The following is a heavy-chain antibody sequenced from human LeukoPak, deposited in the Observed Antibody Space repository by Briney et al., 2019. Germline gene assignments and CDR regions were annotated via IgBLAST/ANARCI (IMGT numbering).Heavy chain of an antibody. D-gene: IGHD3-10*01. CDR2: HFASNK. CDR1: GFIFSSYG. V-gene: IGHV3-30*02. J-gene: IGHJ4*02. Sequence: GGSLRLSCVTSGFIFSSYGIHWVRQAPGKGLEWVAWHFASNKYYAESVRGRFTMSRDNSKSTLYLQMDSLRVEDTAVYYCACRPSDIRYYGVFDFWGQGSLVTVSS. CDR3: ACRPSDIRYYGVFDF.